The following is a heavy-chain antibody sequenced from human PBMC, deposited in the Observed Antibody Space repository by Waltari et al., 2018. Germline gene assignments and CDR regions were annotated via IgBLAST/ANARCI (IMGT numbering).Heavy chain of an antibody. V-gene: IGHV7-4-1*02. D-gene: IGHD3-3*01. CDR3: ARSSSDFWSGPFDY. Sequence: QVQLVQSGSELKTPGASVKVSCKPSEYTFTSYALNWVRQAPGQGLEWMGWSNTNTGNPTHAQGFTGRFVFSLDTSVSTAYLQISSLRAEDTAVYYCARSSSDFWSGPFDYWGQGTLVIVSS. CDR1: EYTFTSYA. CDR2: SNTNTGNP. J-gene: IGHJ4*02.